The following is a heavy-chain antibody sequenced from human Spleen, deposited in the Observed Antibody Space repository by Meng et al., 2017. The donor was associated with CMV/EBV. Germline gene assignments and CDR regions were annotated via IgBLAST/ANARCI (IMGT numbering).Heavy chain of an antibody. V-gene: IGHV5-51*01. J-gene: IGHJ3*02. D-gene: IGHD1-26*01. CDR2: IYPGDSDI. CDR3: ARRHGSGSYYAFDI. Sequence: GGSLRLSCKGSGYGFTSYWIGWVRQMPGKGLEWMGIIYPGDSDINYNPSFEGQVIISADKSISTAYLQWSGLKASDTATYYCARRHGSGSYYAFDIWGQGTMVTVSS. CDR1: GYGFTSYW.